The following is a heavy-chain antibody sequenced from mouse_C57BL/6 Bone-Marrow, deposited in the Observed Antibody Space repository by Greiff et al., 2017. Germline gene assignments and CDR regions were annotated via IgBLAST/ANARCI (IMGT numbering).Heavy chain of an antibody. J-gene: IGHJ3*01. D-gene: IGHD2-4*01. Sequence: EVMLVESEGGLVQPGSSMKLSCTASGFTFSDYYMAWVRQVPEKGLEWVANINYDGSSTYYLDSLKSRFIISRDNAKNILYLLMSSLKSEDTATXYCARVDYEGFAYWGQGTLVTVSA. CDR1: GFTFSDYY. CDR3: ARVDYEGFAY. V-gene: IGHV5-16*01. CDR2: INYDGSST.